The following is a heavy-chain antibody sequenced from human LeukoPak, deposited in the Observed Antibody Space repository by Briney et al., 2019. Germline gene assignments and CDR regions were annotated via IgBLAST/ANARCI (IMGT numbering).Heavy chain of an antibody. Sequence: PSETLSLTCTVSGGSISSYYWSWIRQPPGKGLEWIGYIYYSGSTNYNPSLKSRVTISVDTSKNQFSLKLSSVTAADTAVYYCAREQVDDYGVPFDYWGQGTLVTVSS. D-gene: IGHD4-17*01. J-gene: IGHJ4*02. CDR1: GGSISSYY. CDR3: AREQVDDYGVPFDY. V-gene: IGHV4-59*01. CDR2: IYYSGST.